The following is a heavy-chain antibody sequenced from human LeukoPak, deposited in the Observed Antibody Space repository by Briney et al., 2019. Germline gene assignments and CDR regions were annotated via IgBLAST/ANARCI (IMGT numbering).Heavy chain of an antibody. Sequence: GGSLRLSCAASGFTFSSYWMHWVRQAPGKGLVWVSRINSDGSSTSYADSVKGRFTISRDNAKNTLYLQMNSLRAEDTAVYYCARGFVTPSIWGAMTHSNYDSWGQGTLVTVSS. J-gene: IGHJ4*02. CDR1: GFTFSSYW. V-gene: IGHV3-74*01. CDR3: ARGFVTPSIWGAMTHSNYDS. CDR2: INSDGSST. D-gene: IGHD4-11*01.